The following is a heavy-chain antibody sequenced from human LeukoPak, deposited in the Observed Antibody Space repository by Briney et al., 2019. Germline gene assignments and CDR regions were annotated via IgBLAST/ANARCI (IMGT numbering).Heavy chain of an antibody. J-gene: IGHJ4*02. CDR3: AGGKGSSWFDY. CDR1: GYTFTDWY. D-gene: IGHD6-13*01. V-gene: IGHV1-2*02. CDR2: VDPKSGGT. Sequence: ASVKVSCKVSGYTFTDWYMHWVRQAPGQGLEWMGWVDPKSGGTTYGQKFRGRVTMTRDTSISTVYMDLSSLRSDDTAFYYCAGGKGSSWFDYWGQGTLVTVSS.